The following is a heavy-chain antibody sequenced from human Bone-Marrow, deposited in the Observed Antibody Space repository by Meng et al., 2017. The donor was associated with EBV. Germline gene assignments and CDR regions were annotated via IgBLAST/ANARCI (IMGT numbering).Heavy chain of an antibody. Sequence: QVRLVQCGGDVKKPGASVKVSCKSSAYTFTSYDIHWVRQATEQGLEWMGWMNPNSGNTGYAQKFQDRVTMTRNTSISTAYMELSSLRSEDTAVYYCARGTYDRPVDPWGQGTLVTVSS. V-gene: IGHV1-8*01. CDR1: AYTFTSYD. CDR2: MNPNSGNT. J-gene: IGHJ5*02. D-gene: IGHD3-16*01. CDR3: ARGTYDRPVDP.